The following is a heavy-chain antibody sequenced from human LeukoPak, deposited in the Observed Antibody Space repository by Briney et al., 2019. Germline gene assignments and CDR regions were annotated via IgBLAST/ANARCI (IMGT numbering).Heavy chain of an antibody. D-gene: IGHD1-26*01. J-gene: IGHJ4*02. CDR2: IYSDGTT. V-gene: IGHV3-53*01. CDR1: GFTVSSNY. Sequence: GGSLRLSCAASGFTVSSNYMSWVRQAPGKGLEWVSVIYSDGTTYYADSVKGRFTISRDNSKNTLYLQMNSLRAEDTAVYYCARVLSGSYFDYWGQGTLVTVSS. CDR3: ARVLSGSYFDY.